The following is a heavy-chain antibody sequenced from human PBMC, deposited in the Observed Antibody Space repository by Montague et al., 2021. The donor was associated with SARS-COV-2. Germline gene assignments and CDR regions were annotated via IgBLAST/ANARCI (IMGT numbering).Heavy chain of an antibody. CDR1: GDSVNTNQ. D-gene: IGHD6-19*01. V-gene: IGHV4-59*02. CDR3: ARLIGSGWTDAFDV. J-gene: IGHJ3*01. CDR2: VFYTGST. Sequence: SETLSLTCVVSGDSVNTNQWTWVRQPPGKGLEWIGHVFYTGSTKYNPSLESRVAISIDTSKNQFPLRLNFVSAADTAIYYCARLIGSGWTDAFDVWGQGAMVTVSS.